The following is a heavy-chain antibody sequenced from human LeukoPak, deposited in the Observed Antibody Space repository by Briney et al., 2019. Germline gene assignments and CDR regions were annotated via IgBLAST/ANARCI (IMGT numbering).Heavy chain of an antibody. Sequence: PGGSLRLSCAASGFTFSSYAMHWVRQAPGKGLEWVAVISYDGSNKYYAGSVKGRFTISRDNSKNTLYLQMNSLRAEDTAVYYCARATNYYDSSGSPLSDYWGQGTLVTVSS. D-gene: IGHD3-22*01. CDR2: ISYDGSNK. J-gene: IGHJ4*02. V-gene: IGHV3-30-3*01. CDR3: ARATNYYDSSGSPLSDY. CDR1: GFTFSSYA.